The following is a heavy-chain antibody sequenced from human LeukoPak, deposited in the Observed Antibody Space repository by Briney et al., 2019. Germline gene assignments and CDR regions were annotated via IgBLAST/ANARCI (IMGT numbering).Heavy chain of an antibody. CDR3: ARVRYNYGDSDY. Sequence: PSETLSLTCAVSDYSISSGYYWGWIRQPPGKGLEWIGTIYHNGNTYYNPSLKSRVTISVDTSKNQFSLKLSSVTAADTAVYYCARVRYNYGDSDYWGQGTLVTVSS. D-gene: IGHD5-18*01. J-gene: IGHJ4*02. CDR1: DYSISSGYY. V-gene: IGHV4-38-2*01. CDR2: IYHNGNT.